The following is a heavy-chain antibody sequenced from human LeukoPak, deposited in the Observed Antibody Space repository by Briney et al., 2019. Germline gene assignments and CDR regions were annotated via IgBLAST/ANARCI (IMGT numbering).Heavy chain of an antibody. D-gene: IGHD1-26*01. CDR1: GFTLSTYW. J-gene: IGHJ4*02. CDR3: AKDRGSRCRLGRFYN. V-gene: IGHV3-7*04. CDR2: IKQDGSEK. Sequence: GGSLRLSCAASGFTLSTYWMTWVRQAPGKGLEWVANIKQDGSEKYYVDSVKGRFTISRDNAKKLLYLQMNSLRVEGTAVYYFAKDRGSRCRLGRFYNWGQGTLVTVSP.